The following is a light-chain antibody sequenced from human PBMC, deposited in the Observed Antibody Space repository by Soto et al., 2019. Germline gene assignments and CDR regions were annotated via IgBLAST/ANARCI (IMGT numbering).Light chain of an antibody. CDR2: WAS. V-gene: IGKV4-1*01. J-gene: IGKJ2*01. CDR3: QEYYSSPYT. CDR1: QSVLYSSNNRNH. Sequence: DIVMTQSPDSLAVSLGERATINCKSSQSVLYSSNNRNHLSWYQQKPGQPPKLLIYWASTRESGVPDRFSGSGSGTDFTGTISRLQADDVAVYYCQEYYSSPYTCGQGTSLEIK.